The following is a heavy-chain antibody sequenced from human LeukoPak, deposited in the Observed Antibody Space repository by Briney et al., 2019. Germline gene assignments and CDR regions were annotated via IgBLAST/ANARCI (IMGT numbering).Heavy chain of an antibody. V-gene: IGHV4-39*01. CDR1: GGSINSDNYY. CDR3: ARLADWLYYFDY. J-gene: IGHJ4*02. CDR2: MNYSGTT. Sequence: SETLSLTCTVSGGSINSDNYYWGWIRQPPGKGLEWIGNMNYSGTTYYSSSLKSRVSISVGPSKNQLSLKVTSVTAADTAVYYCARLADWLYYFDYWGQGILVTVSS. D-gene: IGHD3-9*01.